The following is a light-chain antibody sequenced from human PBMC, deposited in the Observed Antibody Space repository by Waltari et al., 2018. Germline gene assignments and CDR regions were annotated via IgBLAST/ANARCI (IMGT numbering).Light chain of an antibody. CDR3: QQYDKWPLT. CDR1: QSISSY. Sequence: EIVMTQSPATLSVSPGERVTLSCRASQSISSYLAWYQQKPGQAPRLLIHDASTSATSIPARFGGSGSGTEFTLTISSLQSEDFAVYYCQQYDKWPLTFGGGTEVEIK. CDR2: DAS. J-gene: IGKJ4*01. V-gene: IGKV3-15*01.